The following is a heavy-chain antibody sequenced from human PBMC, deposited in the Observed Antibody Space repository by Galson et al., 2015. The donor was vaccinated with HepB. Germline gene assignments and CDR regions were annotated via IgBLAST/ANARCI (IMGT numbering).Heavy chain of an antibody. Sequence: SLRLSCAASGFTFSNAWMSWVRQAPGKGLEWVGRIKSKTDGGTADYAAPVKGRFTISRDDSKNTLYLQMNSLKTEDTAVYYCTTDGELGSLWFDPWGQGTLVTVSS. CDR2: IKSKTDGGTA. D-gene: IGHD7-27*01. V-gene: IGHV3-15*01. CDR3: TTDGELGSLWFDP. CDR1: GFTFSNAW. J-gene: IGHJ5*02.